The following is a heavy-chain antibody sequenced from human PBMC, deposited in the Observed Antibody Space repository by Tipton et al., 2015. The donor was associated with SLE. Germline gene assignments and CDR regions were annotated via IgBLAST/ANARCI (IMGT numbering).Heavy chain of an antibody. J-gene: IGHJ5*01. V-gene: IGHV4-4*08. Sequence: TLSLTCTVSGVSLSTYYWSWIRQPPGKGLEWIGRIYPSGTTNYNPSLKSRVTILLDKSRTQFSLNVNSVTAADTAIYYCARGGSGFDSWGQGTLVTVSS. D-gene: IGHD3-16*01. CDR2: IYPSGTT. CDR1: GVSLSTYY. CDR3: ARGGSGFDS.